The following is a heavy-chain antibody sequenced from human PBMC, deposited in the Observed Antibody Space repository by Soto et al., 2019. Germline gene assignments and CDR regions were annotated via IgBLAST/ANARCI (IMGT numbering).Heavy chain of an antibody. D-gene: IGHD3-10*01. CDR2: IYYSGST. Sequence: QVQLQESGPGLVKPSQTLSLTCTVSGGSISSGGYYWSWIRQHPGKGLEWIGYIYYSGSTYYNPCLQSRVTISVDTSKTQCSRKPGSVPAADRAVYYCASYRGGYYGSGSYSTFDYWGQGTLVTVSS. CDR1: GGSISSGGYY. V-gene: IGHV4-31*03. CDR3: ASYRGGYYGSGSYSTFDY. J-gene: IGHJ4*02.